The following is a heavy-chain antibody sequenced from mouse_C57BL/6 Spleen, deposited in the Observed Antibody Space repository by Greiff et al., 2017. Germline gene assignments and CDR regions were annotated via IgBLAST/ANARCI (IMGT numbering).Heavy chain of an antibody. D-gene: IGHD5-1*01. CDR1: GYTFTSYW. CDR3: AKVPLWGYFDY. CDR2: IDPSDSET. J-gene: IGHJ2*01. V-gene: IGHV1-52*01. Sequence: VQLQQPGAELVRPGSSVKLSCKASGYTFTSYWMHWVKQRPIQGLEWIGNIDPSDSETHYNQKFKDKATLTVDKSSSTAYMQRSSLTSEDSAVYYCAKVPLWGYFDYWGQGTTLTVSS.